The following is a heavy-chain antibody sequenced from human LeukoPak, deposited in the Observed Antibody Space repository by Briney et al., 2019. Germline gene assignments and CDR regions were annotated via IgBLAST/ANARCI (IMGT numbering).Heavy chain of an antibody. V-gene: IGHV4-61*01. CDR1: GGSVSSGSYY. Sequence: SETLSLTCTVSGGSVSSGSYYWSWIRQPPGKGLEWIGYIYYSGSTNYNPSLKSRVTISVDTSKNQFSLKLSSVTAADTAVYYCARRRLQLDYWGQGTLVTVSS. D-gene: IGHD5-24*01. CDR3: ARRRLQLDY. CDR2: IYYSGST. J-gene: IGHJ4*02.